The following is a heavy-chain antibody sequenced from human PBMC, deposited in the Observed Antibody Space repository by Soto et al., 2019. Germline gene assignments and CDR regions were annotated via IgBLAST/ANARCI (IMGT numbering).Heavy chain of an antibody. Sequence: GGSLRLSCAASGFTFSNYAMSWVRQAPGKGLEWVSAISGSGGSTYYADSVKGRFTISRDNSKNTLYLQMKSLRAEDTAVYYCAKDGGRLRYFDWLPTYYFDYWGQGTLVTVSS. CDR3: AKDGGRLRYFDWLPTYYFDY. D-gene: IGHD3-9*01. J-gene: IGHJ4*02. CDR1: GFTFSNYA. V-gene: IGHV3-23*01. CDR2: ISGSGGST.